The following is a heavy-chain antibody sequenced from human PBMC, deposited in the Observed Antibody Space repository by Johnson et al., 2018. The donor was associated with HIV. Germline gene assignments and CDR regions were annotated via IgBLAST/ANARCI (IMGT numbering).Heavy chain of an antibody. CDR1: GFTFSSYA. D-gene: IGHD4-11*01. J-gene: IGHJ3*02. Sequence: QVQLVESGGGVVQPGRSLRLSCAASGFTFSSYAMHWVRQAPGKGLEWVAVISYDGSNKYYADSVKGRFTISRDKSKNTLYLQMNSLRADDTAVYYCARGSTVTTLSGAFDIWGQGTLVTVSS. V-gene: IGHV3-30*14. CDR2: ISYDGSNK. CDR3: ARGSTVTTLSGAFDI.